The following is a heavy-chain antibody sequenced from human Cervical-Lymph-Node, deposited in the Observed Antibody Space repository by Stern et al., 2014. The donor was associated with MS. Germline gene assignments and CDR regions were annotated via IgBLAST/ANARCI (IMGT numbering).Heavy chain of an antibody. D-gene: IGHD3-3*01. V-gene: IGHV2-70*04. Sequence: QVTLRESGPALVKPTQTLTLTCTFSGFSLSTSGMRVSWIRQPPGKALEWFARIDWDDDKFYSTSLKTRLTISKDTSKNQVVLTMTNMDPVDTATYYCARSPPYYEFWNDYYYFDYWGQGTLVVVSS. CDR3: ARSPPYYEFWNDYYYFDY. CDR2: IDWDDDK. J-gene: IGHJ4*02. CDR1: GFSLSTSGMR.